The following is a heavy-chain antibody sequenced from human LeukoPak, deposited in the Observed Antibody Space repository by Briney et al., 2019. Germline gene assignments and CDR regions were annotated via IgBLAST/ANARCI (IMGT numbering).Heavy chain of an antibody. V-gene: IGHV3-53*01. J-gene: IGHJ6*03. CDR2: IYSGGST. Sequence: GGSLRLSCAASGFTFSSYEMNWVRQAPGKGLEWVSVIYSGGSTYYADSVKGRFTISRDNSKNTLYLQMNSLRAEDTAVYYCARVRDSSGYYSNYYYMDVWGKGTTVTISS. CDR1: GFTFSSYE. CDR3: ARVRDSSGYYSNYYYMDV. D-gene: IGHD3-22*01.